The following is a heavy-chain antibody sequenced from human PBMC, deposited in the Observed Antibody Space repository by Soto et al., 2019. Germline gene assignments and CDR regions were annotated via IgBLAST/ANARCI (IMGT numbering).Heavy chain of an antibody. V-gene: IGHV1-18*01. J-gene: IGHJ6*02. CDR1: GYTFTRYG. CDR2: ISGYNGDT. D-gene: IGHD2-8*01. Sequence: QGHLVQSGAEVKKPGASVKVSCKASGYTFTRYGISWVRQAPGQGLEWMGWISGYNGDTNYAQNLQGRCTMTIDTSTTTAYMELRSLTSDDTADYYCAKNGQPPYYYYGLDVWGQGTTVTVSS. CDR3: AKNGQPPYYYYGLDV.